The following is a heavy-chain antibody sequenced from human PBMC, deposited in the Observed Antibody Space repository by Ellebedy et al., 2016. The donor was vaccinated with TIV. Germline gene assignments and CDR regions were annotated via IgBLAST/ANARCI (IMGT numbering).Heavy chain of an antibody. CDR1: GNTVSSYA. CDR2: IIPVLGTT. D-gene: IGHD5-12*01. Sequence: SVKVSXXASGNTVSSYAIGWVRQAPGQGLEWMGQIIPVLGTTNYAQKFQGRVTITADKSTSTAYMELSSLRSEDTAVYYCARVFAYSDYGMDVWGQGTTVIVSS. J-gene: IGHJ6*02. V-gene: IGHV1-69*06. CDR3: ARVFAYSDYGMDV.